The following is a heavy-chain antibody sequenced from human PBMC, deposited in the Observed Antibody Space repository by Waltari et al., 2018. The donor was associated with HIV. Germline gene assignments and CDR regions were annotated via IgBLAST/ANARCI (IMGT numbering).Heavy chain of an antibody. CDR2: ISSSGGST. Sequence: EVHLLESGGGLVQPGGSLRLSCAASGFTFSSYAMSWVRQAPGKGLEWVSSISSSGGSTYYAGSVKGRFTISRDSSNNTLYLQMSSLRVEDTAVYYCAKARAGRFYGDNSDLDYWGQGTLVTVSS. V-gene: IGHV3-23*01. CDR1: GFTFSSYA. D-gene: IGHD4-17*01. CDR3: AKARAGRFYGDNSDLDY. J-gene: IGHJ4*02.